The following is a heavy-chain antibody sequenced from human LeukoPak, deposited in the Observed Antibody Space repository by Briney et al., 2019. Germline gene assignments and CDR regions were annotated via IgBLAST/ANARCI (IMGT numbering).Heavy chain of an antibody. Sequence: PSETLSLTCAVYGGSFSGYYWSWIRQPPGKGLEWIGEINHSGSTNYNPSLKSRVTISVDTSKNQFSLKLSSVTAADTAVYYYARRIVGASGKYFQHWGQGTLVTVSS. V-gene: IGHV4-34*01. CDR2: INHSGST. D-gene: IGHD1-26*01. CDR3: ARRIVGASGKYFQH. J-gene: IGHJ1*01. CDR1: GGSFSGYY.